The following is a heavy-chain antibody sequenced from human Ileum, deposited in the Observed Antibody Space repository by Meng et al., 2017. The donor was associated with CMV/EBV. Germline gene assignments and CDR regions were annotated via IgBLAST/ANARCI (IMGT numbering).Heavy chain of an antibody. CDR2: IETKTGNP. Sequence: SCKAFGYNFTSNNMIWVRQAPGQGPEWMGWIETKTGNPTYAQGFTGRFGFSLDTSVSTTYLQISSLKAEDTAVYYCARDGLSGRYFDYWGQGTLVTVS. CDR3: ARDGLSGRYFDY. D-gene: IGHD6-25*01. V-gene: IGHV7-4-1*02. CDR1: GYNFTSNN. J-gene: IGHJ4*02.